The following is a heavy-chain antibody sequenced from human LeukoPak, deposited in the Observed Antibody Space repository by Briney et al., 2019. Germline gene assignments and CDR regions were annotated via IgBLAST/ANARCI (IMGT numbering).Heavy chain of an antibody. J-gene: IGHJ4*02. CDR2: ISGSGGST. D-gene: IGHD3-3*01. V-gene: IGHV3-23*01. CDR1: GFTFSSYA. Sequence: GSLRLSCAASGFTFSSYAMSWVRQAPGKGLEWVSAISGSGGSTYYADSVKGRFTISRDNSKNTLYLQMNSLRAEDTAVYYCTKATYYDFWSGYYPFDFGGQGTLVPVSA. CDR3: TKATYYDFWSGYYPFDF.